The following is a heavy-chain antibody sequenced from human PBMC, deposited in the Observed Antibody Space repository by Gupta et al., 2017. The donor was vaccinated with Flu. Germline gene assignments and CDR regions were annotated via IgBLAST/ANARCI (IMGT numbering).Heavy chain of an antibody. J-gene: IGHJ4*02. D-gene: IGHD3-3*01. CDR1: GFTLDNYG. Sequence: EVQLVESGGGVVQSGRSLRLSCTMSGFTLDNYGVAWFRQAPGKGLEWVGFIRSKAYSATTEYAASVKGRFTISRGESKNIAYLQMNTLKTEDTAIYDGTRGILVWELMPYFDFWGQGTLVSVSS. CDR2: IRSKAYSATT. V-gene: IGHV3-49*03. CDR3: TRGILVWELMPYFDF.